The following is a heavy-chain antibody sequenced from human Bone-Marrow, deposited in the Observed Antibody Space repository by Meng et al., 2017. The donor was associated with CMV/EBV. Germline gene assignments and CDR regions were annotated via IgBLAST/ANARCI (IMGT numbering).Heavy chain of an antibody. D-gene: IGHD6-19*01. CDR3: ARAPQQLGIAVAGGPDY. CDR2: ISYDGSNK. J-gene: IGHJ4*02. CDR1: ITFGDYA. Sequence: ITFGDYAMHWVRQAPGKGLEWVAVISYDGSNKYYADSVKGQFTISRDNSKNTLYLQVSTLRAEDTAVYYCARAPQQLGIAVAGGPDYWGQGTLVIVSS. V-gene: IGHV3-30-3*01.